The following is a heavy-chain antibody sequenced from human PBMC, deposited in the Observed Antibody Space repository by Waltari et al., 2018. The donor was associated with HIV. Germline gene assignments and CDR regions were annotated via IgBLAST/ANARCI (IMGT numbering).Heavy chain of an antibody. V-gene: IGHV3-33*01. CDR1: GFTFSSYG. D-gene: IGHD3-22*01. Sequence: QVQLVESGGGVVQPGRSLRLSCAASGFTFSSYGMHWVRQAPGKGLEWVAVIWYDGSNKYYADSGKGRFTISRDNSKKRRYLQMNSLRAEDTAVYYCARMYDSSGYTYFDYWGQGTLVTVSS. CDR2: IWYDGSNK. CDR3: ARMYDSSGYTYFDY. J-gene: IGHJ4*02.